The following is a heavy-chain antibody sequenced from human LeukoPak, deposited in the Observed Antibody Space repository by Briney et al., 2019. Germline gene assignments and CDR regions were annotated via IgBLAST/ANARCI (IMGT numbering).Heavy chain of an antibody. J-gene: IGHJ4*02. CDR3: ARGRRITMVRGVTHFDY. D-gene: IGHD3-10*01. CDR1: GFTFSSYG. Sequence: GRSLRLSCAASGFTFSSYGMHWVRQAPGKGLEWVAVIWYDGSNKYYADSVKGRFTISRDNSKNTLYLQMNSLRAEDTAVYCCARGRRITMVRGVTHFDYWGQGTLVTVSS. CDR2: IWYDGSNK. V-gene: IGHV3-33*01.